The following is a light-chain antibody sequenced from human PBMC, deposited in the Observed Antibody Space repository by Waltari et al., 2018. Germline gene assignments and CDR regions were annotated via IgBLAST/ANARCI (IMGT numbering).Light chain of an antibody. CDR1: QSISGY. V-gene: IGKV1-39*01. J-gene: IGKJ5*01. Sequence: DIQMTQSPSSLPASVGDRVTITCRASQSISGYLNWYQQKPGKPPKLLIYAANSLQSGVPSRFSGSGSGTEFTLTISSLQPEDFATYYCQQSYISLITFGQGTRLEIK. CDR3: QQSYISLIT. CDR2: AAN.